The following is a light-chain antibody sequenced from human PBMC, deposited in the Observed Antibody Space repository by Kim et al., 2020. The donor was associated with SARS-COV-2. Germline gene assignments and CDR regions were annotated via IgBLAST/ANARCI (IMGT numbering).Light chain of an antibody. CDR2: GAS. Sequence: VSPGDSAPLSCRASQSVRINDAWSQQKPGQAPRLLIYGASTRATGIPARFSGSGSGTEFTLTINSLQSEDFALYYCQQYNNWPSTFGPGTKVDIK. CDR1: QSVRIN. J-gene: IGKJ3*01. V-gene: IGKV3-15*01. CDR3: QQYNNWPST.